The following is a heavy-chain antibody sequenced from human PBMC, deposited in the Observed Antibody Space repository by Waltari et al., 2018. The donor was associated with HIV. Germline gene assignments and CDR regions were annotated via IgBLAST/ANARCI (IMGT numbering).Heavy chain of an antibody. Sequence: QVQLVESGGGVVQPGRSLGLSCEASGFTFSSFAMPWVCQAPGKGLEWVAIIFFDGNYKYDADSVKGRFTISRDNSKSTLYLQINSPTPEDTAMYYCARGSLSRNGFYRIGDYWGQGTLVTVSS. V-gene: IGHV3-30-3*01. CDR3: ARGSLSRNGFYRIGDY. CDR2: IFFDGNYK. J-gene: IGHJ4*02. CDR1: GFTFSSFA. D-gene: IGHD1-1*01.